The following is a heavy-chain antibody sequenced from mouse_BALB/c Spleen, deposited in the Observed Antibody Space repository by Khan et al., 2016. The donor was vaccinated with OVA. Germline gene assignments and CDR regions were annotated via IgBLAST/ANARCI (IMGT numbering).Heavy chain of an antibody. CDR2: ISSDSNTI. CDR3: ATSYFYGYYFDY. CDR1: GFTFTSYG. J-gene: IGHJ2*01. D-gene: IGHD1-1*01. Sequence: VQLKESGGGLVQSGGSRKLSCAASGFTFTSYGMHWIRQAPEKGLKWVAYISSDSNTIYYADTVKGRFTISRDNPKTTLFLQMTSLRSGDTAMYFCATSYFYGYYFDYWGQGTTLTVSS. V-gene: IGHV5-17*02.